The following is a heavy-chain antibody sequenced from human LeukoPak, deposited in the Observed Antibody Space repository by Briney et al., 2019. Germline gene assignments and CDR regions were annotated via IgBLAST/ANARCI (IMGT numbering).Heavy chain of an antibody. CDR3: ARDRPSTGFDY. V-gene: IGHV4-61*02. CDR2: IYTSGST. Sequence: SETLSLTCTVSGGSISSSSYYWSWIRQPAGKGLEWIGRIYTSGSTNYNPSLKSRVTISVDTSKNQFSLKLSSVTAADTAVYYCARDRPSTGFDYWGQGTLVTVSS. J-gene: IGHJ4*02. D-gene: IGHD1-14*01. CDR1: GGSISSSSYY.